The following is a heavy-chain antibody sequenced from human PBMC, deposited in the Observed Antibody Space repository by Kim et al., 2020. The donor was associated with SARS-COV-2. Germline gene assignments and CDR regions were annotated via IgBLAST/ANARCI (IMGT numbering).Heavy chain of an antibody. V-gene: IGHV3-21*01. Sequence: GGSLRLSCAASGFTFSSYSMNWVRQAPGKGLEWVSSISSSSSYIYYADSVKGRFTISRDNAKNSLYLQMNSLRAEDTAVYYCARDLTMIELYYFDYWGQGTLVTVSS. J-gene: IGHJ4*02. CDR1: GFTFSSYS. D-gene: IGHD3-22*01. CDR2: ISSSSSYI. CDR3: ARDLTMIELYYFDY.